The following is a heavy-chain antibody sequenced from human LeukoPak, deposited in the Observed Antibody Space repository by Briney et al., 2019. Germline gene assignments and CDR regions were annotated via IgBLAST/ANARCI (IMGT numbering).Heavy chain of an antibody. CDR2: INPNSGGT. D-gene: IGHD4-17*01. V-gene: IGHV1-2*02. CDR3: ARAGPDYARLGPFDY. Sequence: ASVKVSCKASGCTFTGYYMHWVRQAPGQGLEWMGWINPNSGGTNYAQKFQGRVTMTRDTSISTAYMELSRLRSDDTAVYYCARAGPDYARLGPFDYWGQGTLVTVSS. CDR1: GCTFTGYY. J-gene: IGHJ4*02.